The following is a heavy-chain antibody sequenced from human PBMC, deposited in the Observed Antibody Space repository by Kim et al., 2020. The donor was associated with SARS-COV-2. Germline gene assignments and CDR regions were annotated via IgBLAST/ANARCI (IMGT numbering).Heavy chain of an antibody. CDR1: VFPFLDYY. CDR3: ARDENSDGRSDIVATIMYYYYGMDV. CDR2: ISSSGSTI. D-gene: IGHD5-12*01. V-gene: IGHV3-11*04. J-gene: IGHJ6*02. Sequence: GGSLRLSFAASVFPFLDYYISWIRQAPGKGLEWVSYISSSGSTIYYADSVKGRFTISRDNAKNSLYLQMNSLRAEDTAVYYCARDENSDGRSDIVATIMYYYYGMDVWGQGTTVTVSS.